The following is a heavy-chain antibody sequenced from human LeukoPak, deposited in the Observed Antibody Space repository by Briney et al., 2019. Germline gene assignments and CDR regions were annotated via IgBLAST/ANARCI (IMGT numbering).Heavy chain of an antibody. CDR1: GGSISSSSYY. CDR3: ARDHPTIVGATKGDAFDI. D-gene: IGHD1-26*01. Sequence: PSETLSLTCTVSGGSISSSSYYWGWIRQPPGKGLEWIGSIYYSGSTYYNPSLKSRVTISVDTSKNQFSLKLSSVTAADTAVYYCARDHPTIVGATKGDAFDIWGQGTMVTVSS. V-gene: IGHV4-39*07. CDR2: IYYSGST. J-gene: IGHJ3*02.